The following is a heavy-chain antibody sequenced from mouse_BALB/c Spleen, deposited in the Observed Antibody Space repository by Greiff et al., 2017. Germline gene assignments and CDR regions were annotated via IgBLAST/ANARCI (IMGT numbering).Heavy chain of an antibody. CDR1: GFTFSSYW. Sequence: DVMLVESGGGLVQPGGSMKLSCVASGFTFSSYWMSWVRQSPEKGLEWVAEIRLKSDNYATHYAESVKGKFTISRDDSKSRLYLQMNSLRAEDTGIYYCTLIYYGNYVYAMDYWGQGTSVTVSS. D-gene: IGHD2-1*01. V-gene: IGHV6-6*02. CDR2: IRLKSDNYAT. J-gene: IGHJ4*01. CDR3: TLIYYGNYVYAMDY.